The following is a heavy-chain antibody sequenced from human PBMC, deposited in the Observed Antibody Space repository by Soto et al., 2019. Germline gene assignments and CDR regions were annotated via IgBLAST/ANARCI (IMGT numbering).Heavy chain of an antibody. D-gene: IGHD3-3*01. J-gene: IGHJ4*02. CDR2: ISGGGGTT. Sequence: EVQLLDSGGGLVQPGGSLRLSCGASGFTFSTYAMSWVRQAPGKGLEWVSSISGGGGTTVYADSVKGRFTISRDNANNTLYLQMNSLTADDTAVYYCAKVPSLRFLEWLSNYFDYWGQGTLVTVSS. CDR1: GFTFSTYA. CDR3: AKVPSLRFLEWLSNYFDY. V-gene: IGHV3-23*01.